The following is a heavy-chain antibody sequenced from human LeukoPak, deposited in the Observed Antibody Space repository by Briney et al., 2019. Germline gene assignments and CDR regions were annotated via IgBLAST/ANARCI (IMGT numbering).Heavy chain of an antibody. J-gene: IGHJ4*02. Sequence: GGSLRLSCAASGFTFSNNYMRWVRQAPGKGLERVSVICDNGSNKYYADSVKGRFTISRDNSKNTLYLQMNSLRAEDTAVYYCAKAFFDFWSGTDYWGQGTLVTVSS. CDR3: AKAFFDFWSGTDY. D-gene: IGHD3-3*01. V-gene: IGHV3-33*06. CDR2: ICDNGSNK. CDR1: GFTFSNNY.